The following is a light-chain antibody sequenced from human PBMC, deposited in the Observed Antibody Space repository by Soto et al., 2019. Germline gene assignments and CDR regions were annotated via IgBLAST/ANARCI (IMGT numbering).Light chain of an antibody. V-gene: IGLV2-8*01. CDR3: ASYAGYNNLDVL. J-gene: IGLJ2*01. Sequence: QSALTQPPSASGSPGQSVTISCTGTSSDVGRYNYVSWYQHHPGKAPKLIIYEVSKRPSGVPDRFSGSKSGNTAFLTVSGLQGEDEAEYYCASYAGYNNLDVLFGGGTQLTVL. CDR2: EVS. CDR1: SSDVGRYNY.